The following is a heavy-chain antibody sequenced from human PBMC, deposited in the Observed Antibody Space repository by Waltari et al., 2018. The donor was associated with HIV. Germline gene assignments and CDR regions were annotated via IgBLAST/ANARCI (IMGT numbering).Heavy chain of an antibody. D-gene: IGHD4-4*01. CDR1: GFTVGSKY. J-gene: IGHJ2*01. Sequence: EVQLVESGGGLVQPGGSLSLSCAASGFTVGSKYMSWVRQAPGKGLEWVSILYTGSSTYYADPVKGRFTISRDNSKNTLYLQMSSLTTEDTAVYYCARTVTSPSWYFDLWGRGTLVTVSS. CDR3: ARTVTSPSWYFDL. CDR2: LYTGSST. V-gene: IGHV3-66*02.